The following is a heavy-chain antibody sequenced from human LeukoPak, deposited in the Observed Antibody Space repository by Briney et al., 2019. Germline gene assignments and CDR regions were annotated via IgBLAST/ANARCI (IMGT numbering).Heavy chain of an antibody. CDR3: ATLMGDYYGSGSYSVDY. V-gene: IGHV4-59*08. J-gene: IGHJ4*02. Sequence: SETLSLTCTVSGGSISSYYWSWIRQPPGKGLEWIGYIHYSGSTNYNPSLKSRVTISVDTSKNQFSLKLSSVTAADTAVYYCATLMGDYYGSGSYSVDYWGQGTLVTVSS. CDR2: IHYSGST. CDR1: GGSISSYY. D-gene: IGHD3-10*01.